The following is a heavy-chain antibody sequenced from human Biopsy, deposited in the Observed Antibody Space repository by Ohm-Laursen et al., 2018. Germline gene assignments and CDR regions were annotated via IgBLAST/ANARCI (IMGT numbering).Heavy chain of an antibody. J-gene: IGHJ5*02. CDR2: VSGNNGNT. V-gene: IGHV1-18*01. CDR1: GYSFNIYG. D-gene: IGHD2-21*01. Sequence: VSSVKVSCKTSGYSFNIYGITWVRQAPGQGLEWMGWVSGNNGNTNYAQKFQGRVTMTIDTSTTTAYMDLRSLRSDDTAVYFCARGGGGILWFGKPSGRYFDAWGQGALVTVSP. CDR3: ARGGGGILWFGKPSGRYFDA.